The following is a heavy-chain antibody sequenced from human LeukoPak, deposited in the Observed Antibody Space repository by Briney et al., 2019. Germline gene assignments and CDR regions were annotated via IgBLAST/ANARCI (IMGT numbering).Heavy chain of an antibody. CDR3: TTDPPKDSSSWYLGGY. D-gene: IGHD6-13*01. J-gene: IGHJ4*02. CDR2: IKSKTGGGTT. CDR1: GFTFSNAW. Sequence: GGSLRLSCAASGFTFSNAWMSWVRQAPGKGLEWVGRIKSKTGGGTTDYAAPVKGRFTISRDDSKNTLYLQMNSLKTEDTAVYYCTTDPPKDSSSWYLGGYWGQGTLVTVSS. V-gene: IGHV3-15*01.